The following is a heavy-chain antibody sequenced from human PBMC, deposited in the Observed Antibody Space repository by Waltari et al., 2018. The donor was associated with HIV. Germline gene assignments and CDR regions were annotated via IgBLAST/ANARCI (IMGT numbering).Heavy chain of an antibody. CDR2: IYTSGST. D-gene: IGHD3-22*01. Sequence: QVQPQASGPGLGKTAEALSLPCTVPGGPISTYHWSWIRHPAGKGLEWIGRIYTSGSTNYNPSLKSRVTMSVDTSKNQFSLKLSSVIAADTAVYYCARDSSGLGYFDYWGQGTLVTVSS. CDR3: ARDSSGLGYFDY. J-gene: IGHJ4*02. V-gene: IGHV4-4*07. CDR1: GGPISTYH.